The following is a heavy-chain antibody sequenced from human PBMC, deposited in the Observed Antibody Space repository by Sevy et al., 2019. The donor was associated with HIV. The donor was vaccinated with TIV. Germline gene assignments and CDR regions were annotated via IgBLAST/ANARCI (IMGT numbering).Heavy chain of an antibody. Sequence: GGSLRLSCTASGFTFGDYAMSWFRQAPGKGLEWVGFIRSKAYGGTTEYAAVVKVRVTISIDDSKSIAYLQMNSLKTEDTAVDYCTRRHMITFGGVIAGGAFDIWGQGTMVTVSS. CDR2: IRSKAYGGTT. CDR1: GFTFGDYA. J-gene: IGHJ3*02. D-gene: IGHD3-16*02. CDR3: TRRHMITFGGVIAGGAFDI. V-gene: IGHV3-49*03.